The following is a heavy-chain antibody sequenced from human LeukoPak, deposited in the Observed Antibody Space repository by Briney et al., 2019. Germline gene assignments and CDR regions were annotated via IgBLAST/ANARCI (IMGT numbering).Heavy chain of an antibody. CDR3: ARRSGGGYYFDY. CDR2: IYSGDST. CDR1: GFTVSSNY. D-gene: IGHD6-19*01. J-gene: IGHJ4*02. V-gene: IGHV3-66*04. Sequence: GGSLRLSCAASGFTVSSNYMSWVRQAPGKGLEWVSVIYSGDSTYYADSVKGRFTISRDNSKNTLYLQMNSLRAEDTAVYYCARRSGGGYYFDYWGQGTLVTVSS.